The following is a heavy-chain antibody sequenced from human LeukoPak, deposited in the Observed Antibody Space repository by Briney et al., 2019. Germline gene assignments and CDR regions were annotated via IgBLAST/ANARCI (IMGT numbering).Heavy chain of an antibody. CDR2: MNPNSGNT. CDR1: GYTFTSYD. CDR3: AVHLTYYYDSSGDAPQNYYYGMDV. Sequence: ASVTVSCKAPGYTFTSYDINWVRQAPGQGLEWMGWMNPNSGNTGYAQKFQGRVTMTRNTSISTAYMELSSLRSEDTAVYYCAVHLTYYYDSSGDAPQNYYYGMDVWGQGTTVTVSS. D-gene: IGHD3-22*01. J-gene: IGHJ6*02. V-gene: IGHV1-8*01.